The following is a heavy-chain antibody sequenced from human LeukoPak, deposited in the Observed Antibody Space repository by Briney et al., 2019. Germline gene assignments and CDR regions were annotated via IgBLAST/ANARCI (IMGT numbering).Heavy chain of an antibody. CDR2: IYSGGST. D-gene: IGHD1-26*01. CDR1: GFTISSFW. J-gene: IGHJ4*02. V-gene: IGHV3-53*01. CDR3: ARVGEGAAKD. Sequence: PGGSLRLSCAASGFTISSFWMSWVRQAPGKGLEWVSFIYSGGSTYYADSVKGRFTISSDNSKNTLYLQMNSLRVEDTAVYYCARVGEGAAKDWGQGTLVTVSS.